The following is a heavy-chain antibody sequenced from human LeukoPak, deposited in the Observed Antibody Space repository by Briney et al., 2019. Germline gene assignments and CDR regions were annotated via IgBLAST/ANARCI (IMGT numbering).Heavy chain of an antibody. V-gene: IGHV3-30*04. J-gene: IGHJ4*02. CDR3: AKAVDTAMVLYFDY. CDR1: GFTFSSYA. CDR2: ISYDGSTK. D-gene: IGHD5-18*01. Sequence: GRSLRLSCAASGFTFSSYAMHWVRQAPGKGLEWVAVISYDGSTKYYADSVKGRFTISRDISKNTLYLQMNSLRGEDTAVYYCAKAVDTAMVLYFDYWGQGTLVTVSS.